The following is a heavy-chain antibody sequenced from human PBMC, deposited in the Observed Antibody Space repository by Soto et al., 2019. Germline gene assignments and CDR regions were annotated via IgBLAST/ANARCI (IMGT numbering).Heavy chain of an antibody. Sequence: SETLSLTCAVYGGSFSGYYWTWILQPPGKGMEWIGEIYHSGSTTYNPSLKSRVTISVDKSKNQFSLKLSSVTAADTAVYYWAVVIIGNGFDHWGQGTLVTVSS. CDR1: GGSFSGYY. D-gene: IGHD3-3*01. J-gene: IGHJ5*02. CDR2: IYHSGST. CDR3: AVVIIGNGFDH. V-gene: IGHV4-34*01.